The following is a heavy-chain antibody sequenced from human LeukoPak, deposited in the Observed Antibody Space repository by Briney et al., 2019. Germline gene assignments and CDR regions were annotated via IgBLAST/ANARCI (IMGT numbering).Heavy chain of an antibody. J-gene: IGHJ4*02. D-gene: IGHD6-13*01. V-gene: IGHV4-38-2*02. CDR1: GYSITTGYY. Sequence: PSETLSLTCSVSGYSITTGYYWGWIRQPPGKGLEWIGSIYHTGSTFYNPSLKSRVTISVDPSKNQFSLKLNSVTAADTAVYYCARTAAAGPFDYWGQGTLVTVSS. CDR3: ARTAAAGPFDY. CDR2: IYHTGST.